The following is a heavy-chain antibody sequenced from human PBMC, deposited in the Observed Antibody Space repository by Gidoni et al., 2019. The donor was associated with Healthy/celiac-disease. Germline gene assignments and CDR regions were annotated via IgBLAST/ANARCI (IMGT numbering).Heavy chain of an antibody. CDR3: ARRRSGYRSTQRLGGFDP. CDR2: INHSGST. V-gene: IGHV4-34*01. D-gene: IGHD6-13*01. CDR1: GGSFSGDY. J-gene: IGHJ5*02. Sequence: QVQLQQWGAGLLKPSEPLSLPCAVYGGSFSGDYWNWIRQPPGKGLECIGEINHSGSTNYNPSLKSRFTISVDMSKKQFSLKLSSVTAADTALYYCARRRSGYRSTQRLGGFDPWGQGILVTVSS.